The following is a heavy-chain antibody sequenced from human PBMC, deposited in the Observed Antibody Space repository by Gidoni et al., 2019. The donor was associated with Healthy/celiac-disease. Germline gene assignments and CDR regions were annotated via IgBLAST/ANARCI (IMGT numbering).Heavy chain of an antibody. CDR1: GGSISSSSYY. CDR2: IYYSGST. CDR3: ARHDHYDDSSGYYC. Sequence: QLQLQESGPGLVKPSETLSLTCTVSGGSISSSSYYWGWIRQPPGKGLEWIGSIYYSGSTYYNPSLKRRVTISVDTSKNQFSLKLSSVTAEDTAVYYCARHDHYDDSSGYYCWGQGTMVTVSS. D-gene: IGHD3-22*01. J-gene: IGHJ3*01. V-gene: IGHV4-39*01.